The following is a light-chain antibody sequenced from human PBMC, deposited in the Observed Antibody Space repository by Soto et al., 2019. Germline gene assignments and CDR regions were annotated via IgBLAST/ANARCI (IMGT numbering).Light chain of an antibody. CDR3: QAYDYSLTASV. Sequence: QSVLTQPPSASGTPGQGVTISCSGSSSNVGTNTVNWYQQFPGTAPKLLIYSNDQRPSGVPDRFSGSKSGTSASLAITGLQAEDEADYYCQAYDYSLTASVFGGGTKLTVL. CDR2: SND. J-gene: IGLJ3*02. V-gene: IGLV1-44*01. CDR1: SSNVGTNT.